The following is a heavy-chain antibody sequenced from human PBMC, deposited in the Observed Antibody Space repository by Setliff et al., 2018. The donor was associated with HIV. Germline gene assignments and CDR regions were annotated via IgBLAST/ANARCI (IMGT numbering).Heavy chain of an antibody. CDR1: GGSIGSNY. V-gene: IGHV4-59*01. D-gene: IGHD2-21*02. Sequence: SETLSLTCTVSGGSIGSNYLNWIRQPPGKGLEWIGYIYYTGSTNYNSSFRSRVTISRDTSKNQFSLKLRSVTAADTAVYYCARATTADWGQGTMVTASCYETAGGDSDLKTSDYWGPGTLVTVSS. CDR3: ARATTADWGQGTMVTASCYETAGGDSDLKTSDY. J-gene: IGHJ4*02. CDR2: IYYTGST.